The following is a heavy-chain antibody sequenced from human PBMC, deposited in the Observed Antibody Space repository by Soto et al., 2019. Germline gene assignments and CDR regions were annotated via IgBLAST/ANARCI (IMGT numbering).Heavy chain of an antibody. V-gene: IGHV3-33*08. CDR1: GFTYRDYT. CDR2: ILSDFNK. Sequence: GGSLRLSCAASGFTYRDYTMTWVRQAPGKVLECISVILSDFNKYYADSVKGRFTISRDNSKNTLYLQMNSLRAEDTAVYYCARDGGYSYGYPIDYWGQGTLVTVSS. D-gene: IGHD5-18*01. J-gene: IGHJ4*02. CDR3: ARDGGYSYGYPIDY.